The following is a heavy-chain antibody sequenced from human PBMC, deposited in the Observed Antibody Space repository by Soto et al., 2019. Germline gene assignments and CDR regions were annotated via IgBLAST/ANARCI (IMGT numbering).Heavy chain of an antibody. V-gene: IGHV1-18*01. CDR3: ARDPLSCSEGSCYAGFDY. Sequence: VKVSCKASGYTFTSSGISWVRQAPGQGLEWMGWISAYNGNTNYAQKLQGRVTMTTDTSTSTAYMELRSLRSDDSAVYYCARDPLSCSEGSCYAGFDYWGQGTLVTVSS. CDR1: GYTFTSSG. D-gene: IGHD2-15*01. CDR2: ISAYNGNT. J-gene: IGHJ4*02.